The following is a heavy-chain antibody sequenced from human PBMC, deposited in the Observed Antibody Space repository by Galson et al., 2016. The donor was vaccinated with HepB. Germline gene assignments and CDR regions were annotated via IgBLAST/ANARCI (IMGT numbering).Heavy chain of an antibody. J-gene: IGHJ4*02. CDR1: GFALRGGGVG. V-gene: IGHV2-5*01. CDR2: VYLHDDK. CDR3: AHSIRGGENVGDHPTYYFGY. D-gene: IGHD1-14*01. Sequence: PALVKPTQTLTLPCTFSGFALRGGGVGVGWIRQLPGKALEWLALVYLHDDKRYRPPLQSRLTITKDTAKNQVVLIVTNMDPVDTTTYYCAHSIRGGENVGDHPTYYFGYGGQGTLVTVSS.